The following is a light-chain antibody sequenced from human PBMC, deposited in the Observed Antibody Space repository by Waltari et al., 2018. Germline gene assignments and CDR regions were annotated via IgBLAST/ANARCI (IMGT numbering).Light chain of an antibody. CDR1: QSISRS. CDR3: QHYVRLPAT. J-gene: IGKJ1*01. V-gene: IGKV3-20*01. CDR2: GAS. Sequence: EIMLTQSPGTLSLSPGERATLSCRASQSISRSLAWYQHKPGQAPRLLIYGASSRATRIPDRFSGSGSGTDFSLTISRLQPEDFAVYYCQHYVRLPATFGQGTKVDIK.